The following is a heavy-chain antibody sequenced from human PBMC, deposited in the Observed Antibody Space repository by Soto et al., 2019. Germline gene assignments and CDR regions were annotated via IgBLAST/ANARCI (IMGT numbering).Heavy chain of an antibody. CDR2: ISSSSSYI. Sequence: PGGSLRLSCAASGFTFSSYSMNWVRQAPGKGLEWVSSISSSSSYIYYADSVKGRFTISRDNAKNSLYLQMNSLRAEDTAVYYCERGKKTSGRPSYGMDVWGQGTTVTVYS. CDR1: GFTFSSYS. CDR3: ERGKKTSGRPSYGMDV. V-gene: IGHV3-21*01. J-gene: IGHJ6*02.